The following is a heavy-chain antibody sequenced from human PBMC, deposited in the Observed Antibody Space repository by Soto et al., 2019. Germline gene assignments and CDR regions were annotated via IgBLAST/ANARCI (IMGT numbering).Heavy chain of an antibody. CDR3: ARDRVSRGWLDP. Sequence: QVQLVQSGAEVKKPGSSVKVSCKASGGTFSSYAISWVRQAPGQGLEWMGGIIPIFGTANYAQKFQGRVTISADEPTSTAYMELSSLRSEDTAVYYCARDRVSRGWLDPWGQGTLVTVSS. D-gene: IGHD3-10*01. CDR1: GGTFSSYA. CDR2: IIPIFGTA. J-gene: IGHJ5*02. V-gene: IGHV1-69*01.